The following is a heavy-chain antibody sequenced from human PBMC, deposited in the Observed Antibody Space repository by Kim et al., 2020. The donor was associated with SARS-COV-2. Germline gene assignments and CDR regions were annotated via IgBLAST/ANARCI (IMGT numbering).Heavy chain of an antibody. V-gene: IGHV3-7*03. D-gene: IGHD2-2*01. CDR3: ARAYCSSTSCRGYYYYGMDV. J-gene: IGHJ6*02. CDR2: IKQDGSEK. CDR1: GFTFSSYW. Sequence: GGSLRLSCAASGFTFSSYWMSWVRQAPGKGLEWVANIKQDGSEKYYVDSVKGRFTISRDNAKNSLYLQMNSLRAEDTAVYYCARAYCSSTSCRGYYYYGMDVWGQGTTVTVSS.